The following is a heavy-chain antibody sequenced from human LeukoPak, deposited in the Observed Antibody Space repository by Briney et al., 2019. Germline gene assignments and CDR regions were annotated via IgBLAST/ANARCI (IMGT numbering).Heavy chain of an antibody. CDR2: VYTSGSP. Sequence: AETLSLTCTVSGGSISSYYWSWIRQPAGKGLEWIGRVYTSGSPNYNPSLESRVTLSVDTSKNQFSLNLSSVTAADTAVYYCARGGYGASSGFDYWGQGTLVTVSS. CDR3: ARGGYGASSGFDY. J-gene: IGHJ4*02. V-gene: IGHV4-4*07. CDR1: GGSISSYY. D-gene: IGHD4-23*01.